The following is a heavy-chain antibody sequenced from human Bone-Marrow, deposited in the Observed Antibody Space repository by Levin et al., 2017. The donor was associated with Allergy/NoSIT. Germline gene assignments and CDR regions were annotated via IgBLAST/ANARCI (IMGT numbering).Heavy chain of an antibody. CDR1: GFTFSSYS. CDR2: ISSSSSYI. J-gene: IGHJ6*02. V-gene: IGHV3-21*01. D-gene: IGHD3-22*01. CDR3: ARGGLSSMIVVVTSYYDYGMDV. Sequence: GGSLRLSCAASGFTFSSYSMNWVRQAPGKGLEWVSSISSSSSYIYYADSVKGRFTISRDNAKNSLYLQMNSLRAEDTAVYYCARGGLSSMIVVVTSYYDYGMDVWGQGTTVTVSS.